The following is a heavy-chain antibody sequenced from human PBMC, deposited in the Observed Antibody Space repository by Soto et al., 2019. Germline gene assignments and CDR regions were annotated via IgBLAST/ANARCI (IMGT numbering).Heavy chain of an antibody. Sequence: GGSLRLSCAASGFTFSSYAMHWVRQAPGKGLEWVAVISYDGSNKYYADSVKGRFTISRDNSKNTLYLQMNSLRAEDTAVYYCARDKGDLPELVSAFDIWGQGTMVTVSS. V-gene: IGHV3-30-3*01. CDR3: ARDKGDLPELVSAFDI. D-gene: IGHD3-16*01. CDR1: GFTFSSYA. J-gene: IGHJ3*02. CDR2: ISYDGSNK.